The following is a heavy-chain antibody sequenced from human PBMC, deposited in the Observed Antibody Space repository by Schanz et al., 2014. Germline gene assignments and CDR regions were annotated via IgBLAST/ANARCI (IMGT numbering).Heavy chain of an antibody. J-gene: IGHJ4*02. D-gene: IGHD3-9*01. Sequence: EVQLVESGGGLVKPGGSLRLSCEASEFTFSSYKMNWVRQAPGKGLEWVSSISSSGSYIHYADSVKGRFTISRDNAKNTLYLQMNSLRAEDTAVYYCARDSRPNYDCLTAYYAIDYWGQGTVVTVSS. CDR1: EFTFSSYK. CDR2: ISSSGSYI. V-gene: IGHV3-21*01. CDR3: ARDSRPNYDCLTAYYAIDY.